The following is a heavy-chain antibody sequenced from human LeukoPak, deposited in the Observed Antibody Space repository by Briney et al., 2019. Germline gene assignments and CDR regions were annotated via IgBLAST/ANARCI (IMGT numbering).Heavy chain of an antibody. D-gene: IGHD2-15*01. J-gene: IGHJ5*02. Sequence: GESLKISCKGSGYSFTSYWIGWVRQMPGKGLEWMGIIYPGDSDTRYSPSFQGQVTISADKSISTAYLQWSSLEASDTAMYYCARRGYCSGGSCQNWFDPWGQGTLVTVSS. CDR3: ARRGYCSGGSCQNWFDP. CDR1: GYSFTSYW. CDR2: IYPGDSDT. V-gene: IGHV5-51*01.